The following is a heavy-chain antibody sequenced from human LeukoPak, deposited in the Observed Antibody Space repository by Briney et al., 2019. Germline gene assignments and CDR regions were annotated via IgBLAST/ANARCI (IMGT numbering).Heavy chain of an antibody. V-gene: IGHV4-59*01. CDR1: GGSISSYY. J-gene: IGHJ4*02. Sequence: SETLSLTCTVSGGSISSYYWSWIRQPPGKGLDWIGYIYYSGITNYNPSLKSRVTISVDASKNQFPLKLSSVTAADTAVYYCAREGSGPNGGYDYWGQGTLVTVSS. CDR2: IYYSGIT. CDR3: AREGSGPNGGYDY. D-gene: IGHD2-15*01.